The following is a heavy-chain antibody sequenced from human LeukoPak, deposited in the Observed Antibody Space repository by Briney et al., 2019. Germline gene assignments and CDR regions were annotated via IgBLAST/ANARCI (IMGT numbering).Heavy chain of an antibody. V-gene: IGHV3-48*01. CDR3: ARDGKVLRFLEWSHPPIDYYYYYMDV. Sequence: GGSLRLSCAASGFTFSSYSMNWVRQAPGKGLEWVSYISSSSSTIYYADSVKGRFTISRDNAKNSLYLQMNSLRAEDTAVYYCARDGKVLRFLEWSHPPIDYYYYYMDVWGKGTTVTVSS. CDR1: GFTFSSYS. CDR2: ISSSSSTI. D-gene: IGHD3-3*01. J-gene: IGHJ6*03.